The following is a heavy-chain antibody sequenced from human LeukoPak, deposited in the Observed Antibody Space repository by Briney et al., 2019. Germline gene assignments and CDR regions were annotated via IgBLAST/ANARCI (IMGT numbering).Heavy chain of an antibody. CDR1: GFTFDDYA. J-gene: IGHJ4*02. Sequence: GRSLRLFCAASGFTFDDYAMHWVRQAPGKGLEWVSGISWNSGSIGYADSVKGRFTISRDNAKNSLYLQMNSLRAEDTALYYCAKDQDTAMGLFDYWGQGTLVTVSS. D-gene: IGHD5-18*01. V-gene: IGHV3-9*01. CDR3: AKDQDTAMGLFDY. CDR2: ISWNSGSI.